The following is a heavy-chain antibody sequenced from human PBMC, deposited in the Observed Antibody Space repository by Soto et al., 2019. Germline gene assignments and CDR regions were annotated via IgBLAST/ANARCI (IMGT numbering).Heavy chain of an antibody. D-gene: IGHD3-10*01. CDR3: ARALWFGELNWFDP. J-gene: IGHJ5*02. CDR1: GASISSYY. V-gene: IGHV4-59*01. Sequence: SETLSLTCTVSGASISSYYWTWIRQPPGKGLEWIGYIYYSGGTNYNPSLKSRVTISIDTSKNQFSLKLSSVTAADTAVYYCARALWFGELNWFDPWGHGTLVTVSS. CDR2: IYYSGGT.